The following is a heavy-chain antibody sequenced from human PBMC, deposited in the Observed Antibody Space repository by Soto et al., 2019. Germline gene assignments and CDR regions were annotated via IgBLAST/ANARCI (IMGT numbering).Heavy chain of an antibody. D-gene: IGHD3-10*01. CDR2: INNDGSST. Sequence: GGSLRLSCAASGFTFSSYWMHWVRQAPGKGLVWVSRINNDGSSTSYADSVKGRFTISRDNAKNTLYLQMNSLRAEDTAVYYCARPLMVRGVIIGAFDIWGQGTMVTVSS. CDR1: GFTFSSYW. CDR3: ARPLMVRGVIIGAFDI. J-gene: IGHJ3*02. V-gene: IGHV3-74*01.